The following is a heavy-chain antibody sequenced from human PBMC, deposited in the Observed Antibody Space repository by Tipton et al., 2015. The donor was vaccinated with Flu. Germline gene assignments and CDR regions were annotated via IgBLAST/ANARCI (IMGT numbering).Heavy chain of an antibody. Sequence: TLSLTCTVSGGSISSYYWSWIRQPPGKGLEWIGYIYYSGSTNYNPSLKSRVTISVDTSKNQFSLKLSSVTAADTAVYYCARHHWEEYFDLWGRGTLVTASS. V-gene: IGHV4-59*08. CDR3: ARHHWEEYFDL. J-gene: IGHJ2*01. CDR1: GGSISSYY. CDR2: IYYSGST. D-gene: IGHD1-26*01.